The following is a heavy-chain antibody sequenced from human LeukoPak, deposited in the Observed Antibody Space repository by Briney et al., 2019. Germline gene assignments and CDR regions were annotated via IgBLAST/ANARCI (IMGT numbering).Heavy chain of an antibody. V-gene: IGHV1-2*02. CDR3: VRDTSGVTDIPEHIDY. Sequence: ASVKVSCKASGYTFTSYYMHWVRQAPGQGLEWMGWINPNSGGTNYAQKFQGRVTMTRDTSISTAYMELSRLRSDDTAVYYCVRDTSGVTDIPEHIDYWGQGTLVTVSS. D-gene: IGHD2-21*02. CDR1: GYTFTSYY. CDR2: INPNSGGT. J-gene: IGHJ4*02.